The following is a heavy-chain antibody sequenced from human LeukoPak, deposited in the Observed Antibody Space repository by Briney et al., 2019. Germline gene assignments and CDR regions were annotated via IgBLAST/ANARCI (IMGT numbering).Heavy chain of an antibody. J-gene: IGHJ4*02. D-gene: IGHD4-23*01. V-gene: IGHV3-7*01. Sequence: GGSLRLSCAASGFTFNMYWMTWVRQAPGKGLESVAYINKDGSDKYYVDSVKGRFTVSRDNAKNSLYLQMNSLRAEDTAVYYCARDAGYGGNSDYWGQGTLVTVSP. CDR2: INKDGSDK. CDR1: GFTFNMYW. CDR3: ARDAGYGGNSDY.